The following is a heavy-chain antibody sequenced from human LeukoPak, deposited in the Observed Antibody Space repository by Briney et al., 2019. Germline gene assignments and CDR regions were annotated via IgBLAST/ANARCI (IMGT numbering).Heavy chain of an antibody. V-gene: IGHV3-30*18. CDR3: AKDAGYYDSSGSQPIDY. CDR1: GFTFSSYS. J-gene: IGHJ4*02. CDR2: MSNSGENT. D-gene: IGHD3-22*01. Sequence: GGSLRLSCAASGFTFSSYSMQWVRQTPGKGLEWVGIMSNSGENTFYGEAVKGRFTISRDNSKNTLYLQMNSLRAEDTAVYYCAKDAGYYDSSGSQPIDYWGQGTLVTVSS.